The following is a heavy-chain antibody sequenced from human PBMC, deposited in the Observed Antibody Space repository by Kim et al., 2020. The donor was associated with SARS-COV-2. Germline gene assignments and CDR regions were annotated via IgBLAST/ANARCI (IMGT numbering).Heavy chain of an antibody. CDR1: GFTFSSYA. Sequence: GGSLRLSCAASGFTFSSYAMHWVRQAPGKGLEWVAVISYDGSNKYYADSVKGRFTISRDNSKNTLYLQMNSLRAEDTAVYYCARAAYCGGDCYLVSSYFDYWGQGTLVTVSS. CDR2: ISYDGSNK. J-gene: IGHJ4*02. CDR3: ARAAYCGGDCYLVSSYFDY. D-gene: IGHD2-21*02. V-gene: IGHV3-30*04.